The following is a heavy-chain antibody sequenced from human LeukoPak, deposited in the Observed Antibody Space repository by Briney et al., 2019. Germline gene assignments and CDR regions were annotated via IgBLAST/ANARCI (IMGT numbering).Heavy chain of an antibody. Sequence: SETLSLTCTVSGGSISSYYWSWIRQPPGKGLEWIGEINHSGSTNYNPSLKSRVTISVDTSKNQFSLKLSSVTAADTAVYYCARDIAVAGTRDAPDAFDIWGQGTMVTVSS. J-gene: IGHJ3*02. V-gene: IGHV4-34*01. CDR1: GGSISSYY. D-gene: IGHD6-19*01. CDR3: ARDIAVAGTRDAPDAFDI. CDR2: INHSGST.